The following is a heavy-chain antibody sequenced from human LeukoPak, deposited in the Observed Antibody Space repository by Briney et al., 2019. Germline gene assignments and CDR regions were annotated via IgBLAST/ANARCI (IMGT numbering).Heavy chain of an antibody. V-gene: IGHV4-34*01. CDR2: INHSGST. Sequence: PSETLSLTCAVYGGSFSGYYWSWIRQPPGKGLGWIGEINHSGSTNYNPSLKSRVTISVDTSKNQFSLKLSSVTAADTAVYYCARVHSSSFMSAFDIWGQGTMVTVSS. J-gene: IGHJ3*02. CDR3: ARVHSSSFMSAFDI. D-gene: IGHD6-6*01. CDR1: GGSFSGYY.